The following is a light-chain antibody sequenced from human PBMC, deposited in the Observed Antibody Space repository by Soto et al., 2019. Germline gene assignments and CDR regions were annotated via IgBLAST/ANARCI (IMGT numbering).Light chain of an antibody. V-gene: IGKV3-11*01. CDR2: DAS. J-gene: IGKJ5*01. CDR1: QSVSSY. CDR3: QRRSSGPFSIT. Sequence: EIVLTQSPATLSLSPGERATLSCRASQSVSSYLAWYQQKPGQAPRLLIYDASNRATGIPARFSGSGSGTDFTPTITGLAPEDFAFYYCQRRSSGPFSITFAQGTRLEIK.